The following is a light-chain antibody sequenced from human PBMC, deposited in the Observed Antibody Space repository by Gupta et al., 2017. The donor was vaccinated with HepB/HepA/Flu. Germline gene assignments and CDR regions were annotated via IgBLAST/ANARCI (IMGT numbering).Light chain of an antibody. Sequence: EIVMTQSPATLSVSPGERVILSCRASESVSNMLAWFQQKPGRAPRLLISGASSRDSDVSGRFSGSGSGTDFSLTISSLQSEDSAIYFCQEYNNWPPGTFGQGTKVEIK. CDR1: ESVSNM. CDR2: GAS. CDR3: QEYNNWPPGT. V-gene: IGKV3-15*01. J-gene: IGKJ1*01.